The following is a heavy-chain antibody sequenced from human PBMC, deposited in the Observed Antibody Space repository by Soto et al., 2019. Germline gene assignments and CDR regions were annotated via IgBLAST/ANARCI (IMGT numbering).Heavy chain of an antibody. J-gene: IGHJ4*02. CDR1: GFPFSSYA. D-gene: IGHD1-26*01. V-gene: IGHV3-23*01. CDR2: ISGSGGST. Sequence: GGSLRLSCAASGFPFSSYAMSWVRQAPGKGLEWVSAISGSGGSTYYADSVKGRFTISRDNSKNTLYLQMNSLRAEDTAVYYCANSVGSGPGTLDYWGQGTLVTVSS. CDR3: ANSVGSGPGTLDY.